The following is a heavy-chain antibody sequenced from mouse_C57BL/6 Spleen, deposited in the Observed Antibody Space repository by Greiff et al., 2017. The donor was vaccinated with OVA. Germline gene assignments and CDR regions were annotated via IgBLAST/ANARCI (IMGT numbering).Heavy chain of an antibody. J-gene: IGHJ1*03. CDR2: ISYSGST. V-gene: IGHV3-8*01. CDR1: GYSITSDY. CDR3: ARNYDYDEGYFDV. D-gene: IGHD2-4*01. Sequence: EVQLQQSGPGLAKPSQTLSLTCSATGYSITSDYWNWIRKFPGNKLEYIGYISYSGSTYYNPSLKSRISITRDTSKNQYYLQLNSVTTEDTATYYCARNYDYDEGYFDVWGTGTTVTVSS.